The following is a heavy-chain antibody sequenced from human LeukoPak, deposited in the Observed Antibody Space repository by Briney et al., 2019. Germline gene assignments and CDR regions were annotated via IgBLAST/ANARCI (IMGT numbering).Heavy chain of an antibody. CDR3: ARGWEMATIKPFDY. CDR2: MNPNSGNT. Sequence: ASVKVSCKASGYTFTSYDINWVRQATGQGLEWMGWMNPNSGNTGYAQEFQGRVTMTRNTSISTAYMELSSLRSEDTAVYYCARGWEMATIKPFDYWGQGTLVTVSS. J-gene: IGHJ4*02. D-gene: IGHD5-24*01. CDR1: GYTFTSYD. V-gene: IGHV1-8*01.